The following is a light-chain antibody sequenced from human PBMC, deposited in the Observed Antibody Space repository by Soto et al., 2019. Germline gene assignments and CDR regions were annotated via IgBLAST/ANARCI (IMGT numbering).Light chain of an antibody. V-gene: IGKV3-15*01. J-gene: IGKJ1*01. CDR1: QSVNSN. Sequence: EIVMTQSPATLSLSPGEIATLSCRASQSVNSNLAWYQQKAGQAPRIIIYGTSTRATGIPARFSGSGSGTDFTLTISSLQFEDVAVYYCQQYNNWPRTLGQGTKVDI. CDR2: GTS. CDR3: QQYNNWPRT.